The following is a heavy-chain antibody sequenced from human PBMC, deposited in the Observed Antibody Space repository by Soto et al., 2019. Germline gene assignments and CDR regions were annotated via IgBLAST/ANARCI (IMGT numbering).Heavy chain of an antibody. J-gene: IGHJ5*02. CDR3: ARRPREGPSDL. Sequence: QVHLVQSEAEVQKPGGSVKVSCKASGYSFTSYGITCVRQAPGQGLEWMAWISAYSGDSNYAQKLQGRVTVTTDTSTSTAYIELRSLRSDDTAVYYCARRPREGPSDLWGPGTLVTVSS. CDR2: ISAYSGDS. V-gene: IGHV1-18*01. CDR1: GYSFTSYG.